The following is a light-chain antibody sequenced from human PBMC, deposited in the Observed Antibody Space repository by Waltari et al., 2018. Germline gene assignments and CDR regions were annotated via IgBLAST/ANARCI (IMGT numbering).Light chain of an antibody. CDR1: SSDVGGSNY. Sequence: QSALTQPASVSGSLGQSIPIPCTGTSSDVGGSNYVPWYQQYPGNAPKFLVYDVTKRPSGVSNRFSGSKSGNTASLTISGLQAEDEADYYCCSYAGSSILIFGGGTKVTVL. V-gene: IGLV2-23*02. J-gene: IGLJ2*01. CDR3: CSYAGSSILI. CDR2: DVT.